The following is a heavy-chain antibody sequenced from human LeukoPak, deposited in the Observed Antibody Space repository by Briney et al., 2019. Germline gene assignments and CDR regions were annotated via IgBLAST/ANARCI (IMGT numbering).Heavy chain of an antibody. J-gene: IGHJ6*02. CDR1: GGSFSGYY. CDR2: INHSGST. Sequence: SETLSLTCAVYGGSFSGYYWSWIRQPPGKGLEWIGEINHSGSTNYNPSLKSRVTTSVDTSKNQFSLKLSSVTAADTAVYYCARGCGCSYGYSYYYYYGMDVWGQGTTVTVSS. D-gene: IGHD5-18*01. CDR3: ARGCGCSYGYSYYYYYGMDV. V-gene: IGHV4-34*01.